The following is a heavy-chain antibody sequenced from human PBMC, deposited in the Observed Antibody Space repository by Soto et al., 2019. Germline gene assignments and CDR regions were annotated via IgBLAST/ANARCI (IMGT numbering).Heavy chain of an antibody. V-gene: IGHV1-18*04. D-gene: IGHD3-22*01. Sequence: QVQLVQSGAEVKKPGASVKVSCKASGYTFTSYGISWVRQAPGQGLEWMGWISAYNGNTNYAQKLQGRVTMTTDTSTGTAYVELRSLRSDDTAVYYGARDGPQYYYDSSGYYPYWGQGTLVTVSS. CDR1: GYTFTSYG. J-gene: IGHJ4*02. CDR3: ARDGPQYYYDSSGYYPY. CDR2: ISAYNGNT.